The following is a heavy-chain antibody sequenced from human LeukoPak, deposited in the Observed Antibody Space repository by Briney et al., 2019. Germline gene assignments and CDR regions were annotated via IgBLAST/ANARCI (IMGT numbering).Heavy chain of an antibody. J-gene: IGHJ4*02. CDR3: GRFGYVAGIDL. CDR2: IDPAETDT. D-gene: IGHD6-19*01. V-gene: IGHV3-7*01. Sequence: PGGSLRLSCAASGFSFNSYWMTWVRQPPGRGLEWVANIDPAETDTYYVDPVKGRFTISRDNAKNLVYLQMNTLRAEDTAVYSCGRFGYVAGIDLWGQGTLVTVSS. CDR1: GFSFNSYW.